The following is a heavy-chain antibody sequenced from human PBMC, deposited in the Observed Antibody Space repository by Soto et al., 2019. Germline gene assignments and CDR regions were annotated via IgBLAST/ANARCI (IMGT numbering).Heavy chain of an antibody. CDR2: MEYSGST. V-gene: IGHV4-31*03. CDR3: ARGRRGYNYGYEY. J-gene: IGHJ4*02. D-gene: IGHD5-18*01. CDR1: GTSTSTSGYY. Sequence: QVQLQESGPGMVKTSQTLSLTCRVSGTSTSTSGYYWTWIRQHPGNGLEWTVYMEYSGSTYNNPSLKSRVITSVDTSKNQFSLQLTSVTAADTAVYDCARGRRGYNYGYEYWGKGILVTVSS.